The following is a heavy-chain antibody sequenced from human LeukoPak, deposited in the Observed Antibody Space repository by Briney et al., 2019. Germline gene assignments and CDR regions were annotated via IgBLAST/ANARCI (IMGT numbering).Heavy chain of an antibody. CDR1: GFTFSSYS. V-gene: IGHV3-21*01. J-gene: IGHJ6*03. D-gene: IGHD3-10*01. Sequence: GGSLRLSCAASGFTFSSYSMNWVRQAPGKGLEWVSSISSSSSYIYYADSVKCRFTISRDNAKNSLYLQMNSLRAEDTAVYYCAREASGVYYYYYMDVWGKGTTVTISS. CDR2: ISSSSSYI. CDR3: AREASGVYYYYYMDV.